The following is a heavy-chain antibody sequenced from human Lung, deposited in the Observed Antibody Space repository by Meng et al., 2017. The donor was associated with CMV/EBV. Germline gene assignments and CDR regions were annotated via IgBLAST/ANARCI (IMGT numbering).Heavy chain of an antibody. CDR1: GDSVSANNAA. CDR2: AYYRSKWYT. J-gene: IGHJ4*02. V-gene: IGHV6-1*01. CDR3: ARGYKNSLDY. Sequence: SXTXSLXCAISGDSVSANNAAWNWFRQSPSRGLEWLRRAYYRSKWYTDYAVSVKRRTTINPDTSKKQFSLRWAAVTPEDTAVCDCARGYKNSLDYWGQGTLVTVSS. D-gene: IGHD1-14*01.